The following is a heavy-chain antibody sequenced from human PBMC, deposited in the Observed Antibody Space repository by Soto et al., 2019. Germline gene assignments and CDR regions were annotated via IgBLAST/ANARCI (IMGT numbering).Heavy chain of an antibody. Sequence: PSETLSLTCAVYGGSFSGYYWSWIRQPPGKGLEWIGEIHPSGSTNYNPSLKSRVTISVNTSKSQFSLNLSSVTAADTAVYFCERGQDTDKVGYSGHGPLVTVYS. D-gene: IGHD5-18*01. CDR1: GGSFSGYY. V-gene: IGHV4-34*01. CDR3: ERGQDTDKVGY. CDR2: IHPSGST. J-gene: IGHJ4*01.